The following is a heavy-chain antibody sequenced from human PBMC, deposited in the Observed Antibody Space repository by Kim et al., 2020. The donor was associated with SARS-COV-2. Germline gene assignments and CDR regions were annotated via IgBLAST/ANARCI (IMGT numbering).Heavy chain of an antibody. Sequence: GGSLRLSCAASGFTFSTYAMHWVRQAPGKGLEWVAVFSSNGINAYYADSMKGRFTISRDNSKTSLYLQMNSLRPDDPAVYYCSRDGGKYYTAFDDWGQGT. CDR3: SRDGGKYYTAFDD. CDR2: FSSNGINA. V-gene: IGHV3-30*04. D-gene: IGHD1-26*01. CDR1: GFTFSTYA. J-gene: IGHJ4*02.